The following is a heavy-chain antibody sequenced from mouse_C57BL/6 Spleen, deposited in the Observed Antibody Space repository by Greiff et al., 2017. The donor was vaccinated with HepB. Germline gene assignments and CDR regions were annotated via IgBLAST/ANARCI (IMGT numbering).Heavy chain of an antibody. CDR3: ARNSPHYYGSSYDWYFDV. Sequence: VKLVESGPGLVQPSQSLSITCTVSGFSLTSYGVHWVRQSPGKGLEWLGVIWSGGSTDYNAAFISRLSISKDNSKSQVFFKMNSLQADDTAIYYCARNSPHYYGSSYDWYFDVWGTGTTVTVSS. D-gene: IGHD1-1*01. CDR2: IWSGGST. CDR1: GFSLTSYG. V-gene: IGHV2-2*01. J-gene: IGHJ1*03.